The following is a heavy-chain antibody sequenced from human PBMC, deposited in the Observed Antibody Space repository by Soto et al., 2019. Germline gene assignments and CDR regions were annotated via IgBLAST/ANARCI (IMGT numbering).Heavy chain of an antibody. CDR1: GFRFEQYV. CDR2: VSPTGDTV. J-gene: IGHJ4*02. Sequence: VQVVASGGGLVQPGRSLRLPCAVSGFRFEQYVLHWVRQAPGKGLECVSTVSPTGDTVAYAGYVEGRFTVSRDNAKKSLSLQMNSLTVDDTAFYYCLKDAPEGSIDDWGQGTLVTVSS. V-gene: IGHV3-9*01. CDR3: LKDAPEGSIDD.